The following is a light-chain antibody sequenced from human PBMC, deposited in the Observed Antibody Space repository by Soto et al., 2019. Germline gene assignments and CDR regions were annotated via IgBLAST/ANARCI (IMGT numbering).Light chain of an antibody. CDR1: SSDVGSYNL. CDR3: CSYAGSGLYV. J-gene: IGLJ1*01. V-gene: IGLV2-23*02. CDR2: EVS. Sequence: QSVLTQPASVSGSPGQSITISCTGTSSDVGSYNLVSWYQQHPGKAPKLMIYEVSKRPSGVSNRFSGSKSGNTASLTISGVQAEDEADYYCCSYAGSGLYVFGTGTKVTVL.